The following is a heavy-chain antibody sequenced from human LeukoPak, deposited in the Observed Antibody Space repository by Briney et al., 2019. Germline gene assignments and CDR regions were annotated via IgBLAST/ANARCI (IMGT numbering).Heavy chain of an antibody. D-gene: IGHD2-21*01. Sequence: PGGSLRLSCVSSAFTFSSQWMHWVRQVPGRRPMWVSGINSEGKSTAYADSVKGRFTISRDNARNTMYLQMNSLRAEDTAVYYCASTPPERCSGHDCYRYFDYWGQGTLVTVSS. CDR1: AFTFSSQW. V-gene: IGHV3-74*03. J-gene: IGHJ4*02. CDR3: ASTPPERCSGHDCYRYFDY. CDR2: INSEGKST.